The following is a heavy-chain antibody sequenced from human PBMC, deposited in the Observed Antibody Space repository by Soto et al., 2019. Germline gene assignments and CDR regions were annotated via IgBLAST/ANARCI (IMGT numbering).Heavy chain of an antibody. CDR3: AKDLGYCSGGSCYSEGYFDS. CDR2: VSYDGSNK. D-gene: IGHD2-15*01. V-gene: IGHV3-30*18. Sequence: QVQLVESGGGVVQPGRSLRLSCAASGFTFSSYGMHWVRQAPGKGLEWVALVSYDGSNKNYAASVKGRFAISRDNSKNTLYLQMNILRTEDAAVYYCAKDLGYCSGGSCYSEGYFDSWGQGALVTVSS. J-gene: IGHJ4*02. CDR1: GFTFSSYG.